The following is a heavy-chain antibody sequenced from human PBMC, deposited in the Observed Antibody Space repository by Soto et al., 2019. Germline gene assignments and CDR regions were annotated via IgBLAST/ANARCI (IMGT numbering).Heavy chain of an antibody. CDR2: VSSNGHS. D-gene: IGHD2-8*01. V-gene: IGHV4-39*01. CDR1: ADSISNKNYH. CDR3: ASLTNGQPGDS. J-gene: IGHJ4*02. Sequence: PSETLSLTWTVSADSISNKNYHWGWTRHRQWEGLDSSGSVSSNGHSYHNPSLKSLLASAGNTSKNQFSLSLISATAADTAVYFCASLTNGQPGDSWGQGTMVTVSS.